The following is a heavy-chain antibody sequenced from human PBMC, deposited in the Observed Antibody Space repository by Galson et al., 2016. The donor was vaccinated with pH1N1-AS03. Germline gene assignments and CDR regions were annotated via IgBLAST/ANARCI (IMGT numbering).Heavy chain of an antibody. D-gene: IGHD1-26*01. CDR2: ISYDGSDR. J-gene: IGHJ6*02. CDR1: GFTISSLP. Sequence: SLRLSCAASGFTISSLPMHWVRQTPDKGLEWLAVISYDGSDRYYADSVKGRFTISSDNSKNTVFLQMNGLRGDETAVYFCASRGGLSGASAVYGMDVWGRGTAVTVSS. V-gene: IGHV3-30*04. CDR3: ASRGGLSGASAVYGMDV.